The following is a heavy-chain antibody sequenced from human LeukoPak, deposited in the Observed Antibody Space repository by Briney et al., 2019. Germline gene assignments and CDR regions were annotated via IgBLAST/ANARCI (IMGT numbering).Heavy chain of an antibody. D-gene: IGHD3-3*01. Sequence: ASVRVSCKASGYTFTSYGISWVRQAPGQGLEWMGWISAYNGNTNYAQKLQGRVTMTTDTSTSTAYMELRSLRSDDTAVYYCAREKKRSGPTDFDYWGQGTLVTVSS. J-gene: IGHJ4*02. CDR2: ISAYNGNT. V-gene: IGHV1-18*01. CDR1: GYTFTSYG. CDR3: AREKKRSGPTDFDY.